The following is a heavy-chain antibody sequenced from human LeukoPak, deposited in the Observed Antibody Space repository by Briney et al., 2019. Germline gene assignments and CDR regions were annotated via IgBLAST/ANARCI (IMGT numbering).Heavy chain of an antibody. D-gene: IGHD1-1*01. Sequence: GGSLRLSCAASGFTFSSYSMMWVRQAPGKGLEWVSYISSSSTTIHYADSVKGRFTISRDNAKNSVYLQMNSLRAEDTAVYYCARDLKCPTTCNAFDIWGQGTMVTVSS. CDR3: ARDLKCPTTCNAFDI. V-gene: IGHV3-48*01. J-gene: IGHJ3*02. CDR2: ISSSSTTI. CDR1: GFTFSSYS.